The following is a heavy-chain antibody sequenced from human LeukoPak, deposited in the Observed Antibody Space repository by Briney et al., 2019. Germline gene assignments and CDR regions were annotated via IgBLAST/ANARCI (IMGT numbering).Heavy chain of an antibody. CDR1: GFTFSSYE. CDR3: AKKPATIKFPFDN. CDR2: ISSSGSTI. J-gene: IGHJ4*02. D-gene: IGHD5-24*01. Sequence: PGGSLRLSCAASGFTFSSYEMNWVRQAPGKGLEWVSYISSSGSTIYYADSVKGRFTISRDNAKNSLYLQMNSLRAEDTAVYYCAKKPATIKFPFDNWGQGTLVTVSP. V-gene: IGHV3-48*03.